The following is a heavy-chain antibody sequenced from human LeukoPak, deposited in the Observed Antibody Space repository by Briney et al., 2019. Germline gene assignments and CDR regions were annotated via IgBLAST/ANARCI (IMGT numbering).Heavy chain of an antibody. Sequence: GGSLRLSCAASGFTFSSYAMSWVRQAPGEGLEWVSAISGSGGSTYYADSVKGRFTISRDNSKNTLSLQMNSLRAVDTAVYYCARTTKEFDILTGYYFDYWGQGTLVTVSS. CDR3: ARTTKEFDILTGYYFDY. J-gene: IGHJ4*02. CDR2: ISGSGGST. V-gene: IGHV3-23*01. D-gene: IGHD3-9*01. CDR1: GFTFSSYA.